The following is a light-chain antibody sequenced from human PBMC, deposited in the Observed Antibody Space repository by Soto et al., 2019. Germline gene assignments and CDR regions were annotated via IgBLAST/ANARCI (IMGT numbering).Light chain of an antibody. CDR1: SSDVGGYNY. V-gene: IGLV2-14*01. J-gene: IGLJ1*01. CDR2: EVS. CDR3: SSYTSSSPPSYV. Sequence: HSALTQPASVSGSPGQSITISCTGTSSDVGGYNYVSWYQQHPGKAPKLMIYEVSNRPSGVSNRFSGSKSGNTASLTISGLQAEDEADYYCSSYTSSSPPSYVFGTGTKVTVL.